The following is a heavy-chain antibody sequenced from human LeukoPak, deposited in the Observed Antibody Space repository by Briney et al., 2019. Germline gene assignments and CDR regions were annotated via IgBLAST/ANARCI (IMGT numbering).Heavy chain of an antibody. CDR2: IYYSGST. D-gene: IGHD3-22*01. CDR3: ARDDSSGYYYGLFDY. J-gene: IGHJ4*02. V-gene: IGHV4-59*05. Sequence: SETLSLTCTVSGGSISSYYWSWIRQPPGKGLEWIGSIYYSGSTYYNPSLKSRVTISVDTSKNQFSLKLTSVTAADTAMYYCARDDSSGYYYGLFDYWGQGILVTVSS. CDR1: GGSISSYY.